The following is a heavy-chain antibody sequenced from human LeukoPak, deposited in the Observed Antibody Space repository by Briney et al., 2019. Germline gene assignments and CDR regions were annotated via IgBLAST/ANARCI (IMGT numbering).Heavy chain of an antibody. CDR1: GFTFSSYA. J-gene: IGHJ5*02. CDR3: AKEGAAPLVPKFYT. Sequence: GVSLRLFCAASGFTFSSYAMSWVRQAPGKGLEWVSAISGSGGSTYYADSVKGRFTVSGDNYKNTLYLQTNSLRAEDTAVYYCAKEGAAPLVPKFYTWGQGTLVTVSS. CDR2: ISGSGGST. V-gene: IGHV3-23*01. D-gene: IGHD1-26*01.